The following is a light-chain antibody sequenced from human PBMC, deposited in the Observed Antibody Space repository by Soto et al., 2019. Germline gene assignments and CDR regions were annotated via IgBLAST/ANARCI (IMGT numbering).Light chain of an antibody. V-gene: IGKV3-11*01. CDR2: DVS. Sequence: VWKLSLVTVSWSRGKRATXSCRASQNISNYLIWYQQKPGLAPRLLIYDVSNRATGIPARFSGSGSGTDFTLTISRLQPEDFAVYYCQERSQWPRTFAQGTKADIK. J-gene: IGKJ1*01. CDR1: QNISNY. CDR3: QERSQWPRT.